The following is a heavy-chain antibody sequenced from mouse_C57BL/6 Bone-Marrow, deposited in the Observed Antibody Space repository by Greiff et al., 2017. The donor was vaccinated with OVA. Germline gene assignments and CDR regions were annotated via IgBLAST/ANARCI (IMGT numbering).Heavy chain of an antibody. J-gene: IGHJ2*01. V-gene: IGHV3-6*01. CDR2: ISYDGSN. Sequence: EVQLVESGPGLVKPSQSLSLTCSVTGYSITSGYYWNWIRQFPGNKLEWMGYISYDGSNNYNPSLKNRISITRDTSKNQFFLKLNSVTTEDTATYYCARDRYGSSYFDYWGQGTTLTVSS. CDR1: GYSITSGYY. D-gene: IGHD1-1*01. CDR3: ARDRYGSSYFDY.